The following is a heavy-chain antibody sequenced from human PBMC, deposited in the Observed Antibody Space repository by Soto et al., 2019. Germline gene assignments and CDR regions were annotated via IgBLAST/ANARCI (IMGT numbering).Heavy chain of an antibody. CDR2: ISFNGRKK. V-gene: IGHV3-30*04. D-gene: IGHD3-9*01. J-gene: IGHJ2*01. CDR1: GFNFTYNA. Sequence: MQLLESGGGLVQPGGSLRLSCEASGFNFTYNAMHWVRQAPGKGLEWVAVISFNGRKKFYARSVKGRFTISRDNSKNTLYLQINNLRPGDTAVYYCARDWLRRDDILTPSWNFNLWGQGTLVTAS. CDR3: ARDWLRRDDILTPSWNFNL.